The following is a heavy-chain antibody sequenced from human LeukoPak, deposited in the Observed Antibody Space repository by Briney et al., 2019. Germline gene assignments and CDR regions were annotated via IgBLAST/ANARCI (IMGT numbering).Heavy chain of an antibody. CDR1: GFTFSSYW. D-gene: IGHD5-12*01. CDR3: ARERLWPSGSSYYSYYGMDV. CDR2: IKQDGSEK. V-gene: IGHV3-7*01. J-gene: IGHJ6*02. Sequence: GGSLRLSCAASGFTFSSYWMSWVRQAPGKGLEWVANIKQDGSEKYYVDSVKGRFTISRDNAKNSLYLQMNSLRAEDTAVYYCARERLWPSGSSYYSYYGMDVWGQGTTVTVSS.